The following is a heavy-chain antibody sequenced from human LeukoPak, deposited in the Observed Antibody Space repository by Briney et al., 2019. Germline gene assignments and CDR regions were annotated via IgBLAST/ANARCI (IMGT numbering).Heavy chain of an antibody. V-gene: IGHV1-69*02. CDR2: IIPLLGIA. CDR3: ARVFPTPLYNWNYAPYYFDY. Sequence: SLKVSCKASGGTFISYTISWVRQAPGQRLEWMERIIPLLGIANYAQKLQGRVTITADKSTSTAYMELSSLRSEDTAVYYCARVFPTPLYNWNYAPYYFDYWGQGTLVTVSS. J-gene: IGHJ4*02. D-gene: IGHD1-7*01. CDR1: GGTFISYT.